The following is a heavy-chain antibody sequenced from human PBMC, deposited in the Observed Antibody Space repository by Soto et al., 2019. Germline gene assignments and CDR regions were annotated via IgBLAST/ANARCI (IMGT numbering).Heavy chain of an antibody. Sequence: QVQLVQSGAEVKKPGSSVKVSCKASGDTFSSYAISWVRQAPGQGLEWMGGIIPIFGTANYAQKFQGRVTITADESTSTGYMELSSLRSEDTAVYYCAAPYGSGSYYNGFDYWGQGTLVTVSS. D-gene: IGHD3-10*01. V-gene: IGHV1-69*12. J-gene: IGHJ4*02. CDR1: GDTFSSYA. CDR2: IIPIFGTA. CDR3: AAPYGSGSYYNGFDY.